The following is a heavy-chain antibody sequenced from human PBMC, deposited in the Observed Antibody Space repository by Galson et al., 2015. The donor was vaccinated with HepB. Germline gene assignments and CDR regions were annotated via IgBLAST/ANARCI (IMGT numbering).Heavy chain of an antibody. V-gene: IGHV5-51*01. D-gene: IGHD1-14*01. J-gene: IGHJ3*02. CDR3: ARRLLGTDGAFDI. Sequence: QSGAEVKKPGGSLKISCKGSGYSFTSYWITWVRQMPGKGLEWMGSIYPGDSDTRYSPSFEGQVTISADKSISTAYLQWSSLRASDTAMYSCARRLLGTDGAFDIWGQGTMVTVSS. CDR1: GYSFTSYW. CDR2: IYPGDSDT.